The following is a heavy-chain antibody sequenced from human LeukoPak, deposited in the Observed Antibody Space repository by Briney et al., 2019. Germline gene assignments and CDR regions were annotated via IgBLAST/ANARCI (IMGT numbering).Heavy chain of an antibody. V-gene: IGHV4-38-2*02. CDR3: ARPDCSGGSCYSLTRPYNWFDP. CDR1: GYSISSGYS. Sequence: PSETLSLTCTVSGYSISSGYSWGWIRQPPGKGLEWIGSIYHSGSTYYNPSLKSRVTISVDTSKNQFSLKLSSVTAADTAVYYCARPDCSGGSCYSLTRPYNWFDPWGQGTLVTVSS. CDR2: IYHSGST. D-gene: IGHD2-15*01. J-gene: IGHJ5*02.